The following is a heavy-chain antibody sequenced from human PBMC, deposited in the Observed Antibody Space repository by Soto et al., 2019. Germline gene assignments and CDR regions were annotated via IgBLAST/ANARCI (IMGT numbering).Heavy chain of an antibody. CDR2: IDPSDSYT. V-gene: IGHV5-10-1*01. J-gene: IGHJ4*02. CDR3: ARLVGGYCSGGSCYTSYPYDY. D-gene: IGHD2-15*01. CDR1: GYSFTSYW. Sequence: GDSLKISCKGSGYSFTSYWISWVRQMPGKGLEWMGRIDPSDSYTNYSPSFQGHVTISADKSISTAYLQWSSLKASDTAMYYCARLVGGYCSGGSCYTSYPYDYWGQGTLVTVSS.